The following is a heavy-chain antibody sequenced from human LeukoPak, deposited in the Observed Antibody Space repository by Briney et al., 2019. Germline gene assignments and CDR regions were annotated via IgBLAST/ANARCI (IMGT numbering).Heavy chain of an antibody. CDR1: GFTFSSYW. CDR2: IKQDGSEK. CDR3: ARVLSESTGDNWFDP. Sequence: ESGGSLRLSCAASGFTFSSYWMSWVRQAPGKGLEWVANIKQDGSEKYYVDSVKGRFTISRDNAKNSLYLQMNSLRAEDTAVYYCARVLSESTGDNWFDPWGQGTLVTVSS. D-gene: IGHD1-1*01. V-gene: IGHV3-7*01. J-gene: IGHJ5*02.